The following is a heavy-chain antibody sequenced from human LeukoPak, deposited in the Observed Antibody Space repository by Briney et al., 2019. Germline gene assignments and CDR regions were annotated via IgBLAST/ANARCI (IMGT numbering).Heavy chain of an antibody. D-gene: IGHD5-24*01. CDR1: GFTVSSSY. Sequence: GGSLRLSCAASGFTVSSSYMSWVRQAPGKGLEWVSGVSAGDGSSHYADSVSGRFTISVDNSKNTLYLQMNSLRAEDTAVYYCAKGGLGGYNAVFDYWGEGTLVTVSS. J-gene: IGHJ4*02. CDR3: AKGGLGGYNAVFDY. CDR2: VSAGDGSS. V-gene: IGHV3-23*01.